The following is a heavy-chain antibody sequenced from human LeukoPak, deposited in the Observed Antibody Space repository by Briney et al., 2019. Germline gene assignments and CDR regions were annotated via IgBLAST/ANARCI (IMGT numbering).Heavy chain of an antibody. CDR2: IIPIFGTA. V-gene: IGHV1-69*13. Sequence: AASVKVSCKASGGTFSSYAISWVRQAPGQGLEWMGGIIPIFGTANYAQKFQGRVTITADESTSTAYMELSSLRSEDTAVYHCARGRITMIVSFDYWGQGTLVTVSS. J-gene: IGHJ4*02. CDR3: ARGRITMIVSFDY. CDR1: GGTFSSYA. D-gene: IGHD3-22*01.